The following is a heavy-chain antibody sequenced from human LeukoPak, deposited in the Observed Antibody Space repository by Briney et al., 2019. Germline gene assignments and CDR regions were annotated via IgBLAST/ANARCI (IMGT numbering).Heavy chain of an antibody. V-gene: IGHV1-2*02. Sequence: GASVKVSCKASGGTFISYAISWVRQAPGQGLEWMGWINPNSGGTNYAQKFQGRVTMTRDTSISTAYMELSRLRSDDTAVYYCARDWGSRPNTLDYWGQGTLVTVSS. CDR3: ARDWGSRPNTLDY. CDR1: GGTFISYA. CDR2: INPNSGGT. D-gene: IGHD3-16*01. J-gene: IGHJ4*02.